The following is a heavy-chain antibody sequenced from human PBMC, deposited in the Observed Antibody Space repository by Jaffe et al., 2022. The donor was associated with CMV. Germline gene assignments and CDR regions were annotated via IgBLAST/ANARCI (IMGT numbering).Heavy chain of an antibody. CDR1: GGSISSYY. Sequence: QVQLQESGPGLVKPSETLSLTCTVSGGSISSYYWSWIRQPPGKGLEWIGYIYYSGSTNYNPSLKSRVTISVDTSKNQFSLKLSSVTAADTAVYYCAREVYDSSGYFDYWGQGTLVTVSS. CDR3: AREVYDSSGYFDY. CDR2: IYYSGST. D-gene: IGHD3-22*01. J-gene: IGHJ4*02. V-gene: IGHV4-59*01.